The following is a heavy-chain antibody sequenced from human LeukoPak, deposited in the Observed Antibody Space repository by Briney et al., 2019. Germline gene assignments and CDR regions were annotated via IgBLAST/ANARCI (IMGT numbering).Heavy chain of an antibody. V-gene: IGHV3-30-3*01. Sequence: GGSLRLSCAASGFTFSDYYMSWIRQAPGKGLEWVAVMSYDGSNKYYADSVKGRFTISGDNSKNTLYLQMNSLRAEDTAVYYCARSEKWLDAFDYWGQGTLVTVSS. CDR2: MSYDGSNK. J-gene: IGHJ4*02. D-gene: IGHD6-19*01. CDR1: GFTFSDYY. CDR3: ARSEKWLDAFDY.